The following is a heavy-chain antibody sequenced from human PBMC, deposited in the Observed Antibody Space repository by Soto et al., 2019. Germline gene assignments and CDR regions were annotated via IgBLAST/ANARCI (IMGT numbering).Heavy chain of an antibody. D-gene: IGHD5-12*01. V-gene: IGHV3-21*01. CDR1: GFTFSSYT. J-gene: IGHJ4*02. CDR3: ARFGYTTEAH. CDR2: IRSSSSYI. Sequence: EVQLMESGGGLVKPGGSLRLSCAASGFTFSSYTMIWVRQAPGKGLEWVSSIRSSSSYIYYADSVKGRFTISRDNAKNSLYLQMNSLRAEDTAVYYCARFGYTTEAHWGQGTLVTVSS.